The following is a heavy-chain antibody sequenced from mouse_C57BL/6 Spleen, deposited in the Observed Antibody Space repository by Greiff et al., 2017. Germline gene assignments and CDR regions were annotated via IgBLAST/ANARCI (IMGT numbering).Heavy chain of an antibody. V-gene: IGHV5-12*01. D-gene: IGHD2-5*01. CDR3: ARQNYSSRDYAMDD. CDR2: ISNGGGST. CDR1: GFTFSDYY. J-gene: IGHJ4*01. Sequence: EVQLVESGGGLVQPGGSLKLSCAASGFTFSDYYMYWVRQTPEKRLEWVAYISNGGGSTNYPDTVKGRITISRDNATNTMYLQMSRLKSEDTAMYYCARQNYSSRDYAMDDWGQGTSVTVSS.